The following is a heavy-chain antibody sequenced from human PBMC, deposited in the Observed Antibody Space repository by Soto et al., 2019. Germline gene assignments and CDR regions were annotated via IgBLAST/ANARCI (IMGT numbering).Heavy chain of an antibody. V-gene: IGHV3-11*01. CDR2: ISRTGTTI. Sequence: QMQLVESGGGLVEPGGSLRLSCAASGFTFSDHYMSWIRQAPGKGLEWVSYISRTGTTIYYADSVRGRFTISRDNSKNSLYLQMYSLRAEDTAMYYCGRDPELWDENVATRPSTYYYGMDVWGQGTTVTVSS. CDR3: GRDPELWDENVATRPSTYYYGMDV. D-gene: IGHD3-16*01. J-gene: IGHJ6*02. CDR1: GFTFSDHY.